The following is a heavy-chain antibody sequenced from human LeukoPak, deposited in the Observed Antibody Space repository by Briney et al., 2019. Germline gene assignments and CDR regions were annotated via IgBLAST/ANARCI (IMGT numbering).Heavy chain of an antibody. CDR1: GGSISSYY. CDR3: ARQSRTHAFDI. V-gene: IGHV4-59*08. J-gene: IGHJ3*02. CDR2: IYYGGST. Sequence: PSETLSLTCTVSGGSISSYYWSWIRQPPGKGLEWIGYIYYGGSTNYNPSLKSRVTISVDTSKNQFSLKLSSVTAADTVVYYCARQSRTHAFDIWGQGTMVTVSS.